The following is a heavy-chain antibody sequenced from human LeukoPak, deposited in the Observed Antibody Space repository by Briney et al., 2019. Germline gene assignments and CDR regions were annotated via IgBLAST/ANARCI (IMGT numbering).Heavy chain of an antibody. D-gene: IGHD1-26*01. V-gene: IGHV3-23*01. CDR3: ARDRVGATDYFDY. J-gene: IGHJ4*02. CDR1: GFTFSSDA. CDR2: ISGSGDKT. Sequence: GGSLRLSCAASGFTFSSDAMNWVRQRPGKGLEWVSVISGSGDKTYYADSVKGRFTISRDNSKNTLYLQMNSLRAEDTAVYYCARDRVGATDYFDYWGQGTLVTVSS.